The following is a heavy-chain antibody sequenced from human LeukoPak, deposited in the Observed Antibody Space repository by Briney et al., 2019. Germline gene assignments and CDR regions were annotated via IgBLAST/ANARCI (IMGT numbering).Heavy chain of an antibody. J-gene: IGHJ6*04. CDR1: GFTFSGYA. D-gene: IGHD4-11*01. CDR3: AKEDLYTGMDV. CDR2: ISDSGGFT. V-gene: IGHV3-23*01. Sequence: PGGSLRLSCAASGFTFSGYAMSWVRQAPGKGLKWVSAISDSGGFTYYADSVKGRFTISRDNSKNTVYLQMNSLRAEDTAVYYCAKEDLYTGMDVWGKGTMVTVSS.